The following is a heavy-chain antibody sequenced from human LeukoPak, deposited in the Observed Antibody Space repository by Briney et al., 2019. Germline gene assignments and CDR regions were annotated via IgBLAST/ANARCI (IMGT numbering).Heavy chain of an antibody. D-gene: IGHD3-16*02. CDR1: GVSISYATYQ. Sequence: SETLSLTCTVSGVSISYATYQWTWIRQSAGKGLEWIGLISKSGTTNYNPSHKSRVTISIDTTKNQFSLKLTSVTAADTAVYYCARLLGPLDYVWGSSRSKWGQGTLVTVSS. CDR3: ARLLGPLDYVWGSSRSK. CDR2: ISKSGTT. J-gene: IGHJ4*02. V-gene: IGHV4-61*02.